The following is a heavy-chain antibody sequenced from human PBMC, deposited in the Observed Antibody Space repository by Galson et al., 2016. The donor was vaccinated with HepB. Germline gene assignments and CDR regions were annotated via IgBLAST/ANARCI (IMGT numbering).Heavy chain of an antibody. Sequence: SLRLSCAASGFTFVSHTMNWVRQVPGKGLEWVSSISGFGDYIYYADSVKGRFTISRGNADSSLYLQMNSLRVEDSAVYYCARAPAGRSHFPHYFDSWGQGALVTVSS. V-gene: IGHV3-21*01. J-gene: IGHJ4*02. CDR2: ISGFGDYI. D-gene: IGHD1-26*01. CDR3: ARAPAGRSHFPHYFDS. CDR1: GFTFVSHT.